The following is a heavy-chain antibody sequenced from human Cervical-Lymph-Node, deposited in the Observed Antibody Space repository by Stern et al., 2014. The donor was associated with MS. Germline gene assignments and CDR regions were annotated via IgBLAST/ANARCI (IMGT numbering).Heavy chain of an antibody. CDR2: RSTDNGNT. J-gene: IGHJ4*02. CDR1: GYTFTSQG. V-gene: IGHV1-18*01. CDR3: ARLGRDYGDAFYFDH. Sequence: QVQLVQSGAEVKKPGAAVKVSCKASGYTFTSQGISWMRQAPGQGLEWLGWRSTDNGNTNYAQKFQGGVTLTTDTSTNTVYMELRSLESDDTAVYYCARLGRDYGDAFYFDHWGQGTLVTVSS. D-gene: IGHD4-17*01.